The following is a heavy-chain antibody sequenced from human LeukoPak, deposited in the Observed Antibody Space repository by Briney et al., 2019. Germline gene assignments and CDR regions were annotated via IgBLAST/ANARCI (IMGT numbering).Heavy chain of an antibody. Sequence: SETLSLTCTVSGGSISSYYWSWIRQPPGKGLEWIGYIYYSGSTNYNPSPKSRVTISVDTSKNQFSLKLSSVTAADTAVSYCARVVSDIAAAGTFPCWYFDLWGRGTLVTVSS. J-gene: IGHJ2*01. CDR1: GGSISSYY. D-gene: IGHD6-13*01. CDR3: ARVVSDIAAAGTFPCWYFDL. CDR2: IYYSGST. V-gene: IGHV4-59*01.